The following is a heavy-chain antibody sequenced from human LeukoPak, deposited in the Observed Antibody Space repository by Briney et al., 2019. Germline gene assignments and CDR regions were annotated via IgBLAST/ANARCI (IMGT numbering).Heavy chain of an antibody. D-gene: IGHD4-11*01. V-gene: IGHV3-7*01. J-gene: IGHJ6*03. CDR3: ARDYRGYYYHYYMDV. Sequence: PGGSLRLSCAASGFTFSSYWMSWVRQAPGEGLEWVANIKQDGSEKYYVDSVKGRFTISRDNAKNSLYLQMNSLRAEDTAVYYCARDYRGYYYHYYMDVWGKGTTVTISS. CDR1: GFTFSSYW. CDR2: IKQDGSEK.